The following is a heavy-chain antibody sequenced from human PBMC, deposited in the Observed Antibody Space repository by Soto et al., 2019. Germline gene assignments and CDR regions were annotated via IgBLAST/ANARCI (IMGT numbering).Heavy chain of an antibody. D-gene: IGHD1-7*01. V-gene: IGHV3-23*01. CDR2: ISGSGGST. J-gene: IGHJ4*02. CDR3: AITFNWNYRVFDY. Sequence: EVQLLESGGGLVQPGGSLRLSCAASGFTFSSYAMSWVRQAPGKGLEWVSAISGSGGSTYYADSVKGRFTISRDNSKNTLYLQMNSLRAEDTAVYYCAITFNWNYRVFDYWGQGTLVTVSS. CDR1: GFTFSSYA.